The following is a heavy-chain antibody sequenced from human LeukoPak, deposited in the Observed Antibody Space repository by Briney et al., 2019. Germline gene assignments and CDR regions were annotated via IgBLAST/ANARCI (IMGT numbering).Heavy chain of an antibody. J-gene: IGHJ5*02. CDR1: SYTFTNYG. V-gene: IGHV1-18*01. D-gene: IGHD2-21*02. CDR3: ARDRLLGYNWFDP. CDR2: ISGYNGNT. Sequence: GASVKVSCKASSYTFTNYGISWVRQAPGQGLEWMGWISGYNGNTNYAQKLQGRVTMTTDTSTSTAYMELRSLRSDDTAVYYCARDRLLGYNWFDPWGQGTLVTVSS.